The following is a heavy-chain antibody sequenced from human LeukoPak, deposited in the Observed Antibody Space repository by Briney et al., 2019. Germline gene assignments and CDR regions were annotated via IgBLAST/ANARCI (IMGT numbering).Heavy chain of an antibody. CDR1: GFTFSSYS. CDR3: ARGGVPSSSSNYFDY. CDR2: ISSSSSYI. D-gene: IGHD6-6*01. J-gene: IGHJ4*02. Sequence: TGGSLRLSCAASGFTFSSYSKNWVRQAPGKGLEWVSSISSSSSYIYYADSVKGRFTISRDNAKNSLYLQMNSLRAEDTAVYYCARGGVPSSSSNYFDYWGQGTLVTVSS. V-gene: IGHV3-21*01.